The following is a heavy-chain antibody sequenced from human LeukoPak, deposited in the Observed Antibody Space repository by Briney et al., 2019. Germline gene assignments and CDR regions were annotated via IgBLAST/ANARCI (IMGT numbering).Heavy chain of an antibody. CDR1: GGSISSYY. Sequence: SGALSLTCAVSGGSISSYYWSWIRQPPGKGLEWIGYIYYSGSTNYNPSLKSRVTISVDTSKSQFSLKLSSVTAADTAVYYCARQNYDILTGYSPFDYWGQGTLVTVSS. J-gene: IGHJ4*02. V-gene: IGHV4-59*01. D-gene: IGHD3-9*01. CDR3: ARQNYDILTGYSPFDY. CDR2: IYYSGST.